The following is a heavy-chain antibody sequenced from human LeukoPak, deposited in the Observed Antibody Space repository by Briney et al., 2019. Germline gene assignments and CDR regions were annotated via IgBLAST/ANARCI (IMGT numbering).Heavy chain of an antibody. J-gene: IGHJ3*02. Sequence: PGGSLRLSCAASGFTFSNYAMSWVRQAPGKGLEWVAVIWYDGSNKYYADSVKGRFTISRDNSKNTLYLQMNGLRAEDTAVYYCARDQGADWEPGVLGAFDIWGQGTMVTVSS. CDR3: ARDQGADWEPGVLGAFDI. V-gene: IGHV3-33*08. CDR1: GFTFSNYA. CDR2: IWYDGSNK. D-gene: IGHD1-26*01.